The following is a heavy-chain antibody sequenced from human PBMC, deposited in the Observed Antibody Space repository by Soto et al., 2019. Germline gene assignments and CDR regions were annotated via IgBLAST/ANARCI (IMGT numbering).Heavy chain of an antibody. D-gene: IGHD1-26*01. CDR3: ARDILVGAIQYYYYYGMDV. Sequence: GGSLRLSCAASGFTFSSYAMSWVRQAPGKGLEWVSAISGSGGSTYYADSVKGRFTISRDNSKNTLYLQMNSRRAEDTAVYYCARDILVGAIQYYYYYGMDVWGQGTTVTVSS. CDR2: ISGSGGST. V-gene: IGHV3-23*01. CDR1: GFTFSSYA. J-gene: IGHJ6*02.